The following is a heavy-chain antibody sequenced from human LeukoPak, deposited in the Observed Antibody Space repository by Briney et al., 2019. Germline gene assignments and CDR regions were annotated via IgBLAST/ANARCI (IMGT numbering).Heavy chain of an antibody. J-gene: IGHJ3*02. CDR1: GFTFSSYD. V-gene: IGHV3-23*01. CDR3: AKDQSLGAFDI. D-gene: IGHD7-27*01. Sequence: GGSLRLSCAPYGFTFSSYDMSWVRQAPEKGLEWDSAISGSGGSTYYADSVKGRFTISRDNSKNSLYLQMNSLRAEDTAVYYCAKDQSLGAFDIWGQGTMVTVPS. CDR2: ISGSGGST.